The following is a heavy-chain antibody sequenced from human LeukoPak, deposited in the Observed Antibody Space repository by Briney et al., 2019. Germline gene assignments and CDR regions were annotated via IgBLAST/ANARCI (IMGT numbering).Heavy chain of an antibody. CDR3: AKASGYSYGTAETDY. CDR2: ISWNSGRI. CDR1: GFTFDDYA. J-gene: IGHJ4*02. Sequence: GGPLRLSCAASGFTFDDYAMHWVRQAPGKGLEWVSGISWNSGRIGYADSVKGRFTVSRDNAKNSLYLQMDSLRAEDTALYYCAKASGYSYGTAETDYWGQGTLVTVSS. D-gene: IGHD5-18*01. V-gene: IGHV3-9*01.